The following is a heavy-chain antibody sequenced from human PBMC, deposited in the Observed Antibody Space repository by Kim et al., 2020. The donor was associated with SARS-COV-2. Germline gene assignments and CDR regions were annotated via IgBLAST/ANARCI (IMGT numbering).Heavy chain of an antibody. Sequence: ADSLKGRFTIYRDNSKNTLYLQMNSLRPEDTAVYYCAKAPHYYYYYGMDVMGHGTTVTVSS. V-gene: IGHV3-23*01. J-gene: IGHJ6*02. CDR3: AKAPHYYYYYGMDV.